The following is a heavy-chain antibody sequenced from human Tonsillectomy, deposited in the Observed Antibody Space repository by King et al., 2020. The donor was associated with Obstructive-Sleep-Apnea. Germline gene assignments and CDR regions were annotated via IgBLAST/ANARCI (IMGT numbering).Heavy chain of an antibody. CDR3: GRTGYGYSGSYCVY. V-gene: IGHV1-18*01. CDR2: ISTSNGNT. D-gene: IGHD1-26*01. J-gene: IGHJ4*02. CDR1: GYTLTDYG. Sequence: QLVQSGAEVKKPGASVKVSCKASGYTLTDYGILWVRQAPGQGLEWMVWISTSNGNTNYAQKVPGRVTMTTDTSTSTAYIELRSLRSDDTAVYYCGRTGYGYSGSYCVYWGQGTLVTVSS.